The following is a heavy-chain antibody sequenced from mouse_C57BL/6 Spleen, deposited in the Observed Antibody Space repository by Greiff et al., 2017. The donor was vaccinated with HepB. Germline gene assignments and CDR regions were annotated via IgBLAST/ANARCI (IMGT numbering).Heavy chain of an antibody. V-gene: IGHV5-6*01. CDR2: ISSGGSYT. Sequence: EVQRVESGGDLVKPGGSLKLSCAASGFTFSSYGMSWVRQTPDKRLEWVATISSGGSYTYYPDSVKGRFTISRDNAKNTLYLQMSSLKSEDTAMYYCARDGYYVVTMGYFDYWGQGTTLTVSS. CDR1: GFTFSSYG. J-gene: IGHJ2*01. D-gene: IGHD2-3*01. CDR3: ARDGYYVVTMGYFDY.